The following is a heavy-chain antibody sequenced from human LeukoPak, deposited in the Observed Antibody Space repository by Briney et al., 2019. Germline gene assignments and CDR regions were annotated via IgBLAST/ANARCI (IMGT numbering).Heavy chain of an antibody. CDR2: IIYSRST. Sequence: SETLSLTCTVSGAPFSIYYWSWLRQPPGKGPEWIGYIIYSRSTKYNPSLKSRVTMSADTSKNQFSLKLSSVSAADTAVYYCARRPYYGSGSYYSNYYYYMDVWGKGTTVTISS. J-gene: IGHJ6*03. V-gene: IGHV4-59*12. D-gene: IGHD3-10*01. CDR3: ARRPYYGSGSYYSNYYYYMDV. CDR1: GAPFSIYY.